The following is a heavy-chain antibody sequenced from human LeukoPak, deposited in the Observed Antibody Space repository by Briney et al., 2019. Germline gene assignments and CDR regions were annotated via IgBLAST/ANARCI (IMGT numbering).Heavy chain of an antibody. V-gene: IGHV3-7*01. D-gene: IGHD6-13*01. J-gene: IGHJ4*02. CDR3: ARIGYSSSCFDY. CDR1: GFTFSNYW. Sequence: GGSLRLSCAASGFTFSNYWMSWVRQTPGKGLEWVANIKQDGSEKDYVDSMKGRFTISRDNAKNSVYLQMNSLRAEDTAVYYCARIGYSSSCFDYWGQGTVVTVSS. CDR2: IKQDGSEK.